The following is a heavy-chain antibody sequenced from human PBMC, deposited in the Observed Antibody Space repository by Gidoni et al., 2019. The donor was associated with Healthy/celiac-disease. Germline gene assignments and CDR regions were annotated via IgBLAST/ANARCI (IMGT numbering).Heavy chain of an antibody. Sequence: QVTLKESGPVLVKPTETLTLTCTVSGFSLSTARMGVSWIRQPPGKALEWLAHIFSNDEKSYSTSLKSRLTISKDTSKSQVVLTMTNMDPVDTATYYCARITYYDFWSGYYSGTNWFDPWGQGTLVTVSS. CDR2: IFSNDEK. CDR1: GFSLSTARMG. D-gene: IGHD3-3*01. CDR3: ARITYYDFWSGYYSGTNWFDP. V-gene: IGHV2-26*01. J-gene: IGHJ5*02.